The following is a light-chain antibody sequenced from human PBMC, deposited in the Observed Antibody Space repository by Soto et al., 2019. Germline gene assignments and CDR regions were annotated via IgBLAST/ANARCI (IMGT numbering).Light chain of an antibody. CDR1: SSDVGGYNF. V-gene: IGLV2-8*01. CDR3: SSYAGSHNLI. Sequence: QSALTQPPSASGSPGQSVTISCSGTSSDVGGYNFVSWYQQHPDRAPKLMIYEVTKRPSGVPDRFSGSKSGNTASLTVSGLQAEDEADYYCSSYAGSHNLIFGGVTKLTVL. CDR2: EVT. J-gene: IGLJ2*01.